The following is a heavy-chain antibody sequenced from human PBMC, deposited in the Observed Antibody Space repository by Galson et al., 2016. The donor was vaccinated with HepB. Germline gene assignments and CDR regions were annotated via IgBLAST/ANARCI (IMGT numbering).Heavy chain of an antibody. Sequence: SLRLSCAASGFTVSTNYMAWVRQAPGRGLEWVSVIYNGGNTYYADSVKGRFSVSKNNPNNTLFLQMNSLRNEDTAVYYCAKQAPGWLPQPVDYWGQGTMVTVSS. CDR1: GFTVSTNY. CDR3: AKQAPGWLPQPVDY. V-gene: IGHV3-66*02. D-gene: IGHD3-9*01. CDR2: IYNGGNT. J-gene: IGHJ3*01.